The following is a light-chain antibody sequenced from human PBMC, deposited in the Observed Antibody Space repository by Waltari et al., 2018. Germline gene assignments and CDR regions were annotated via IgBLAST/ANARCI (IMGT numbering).Light chain of an antibody. CDR2: GAS. CDR3: QQYGSSPRT. CDR1: QSVSSSY. J-gene: IGKJ1*01. Sequence: SQSVSSSYLAWYQQKPGQAPRLLIYGASSRATGIPDRFSGSGSGTDFTLTISRLEPEDFAVYYCQQYGSSPRTFGQGTKVEIK. V-gene: IGKV3-20*01.